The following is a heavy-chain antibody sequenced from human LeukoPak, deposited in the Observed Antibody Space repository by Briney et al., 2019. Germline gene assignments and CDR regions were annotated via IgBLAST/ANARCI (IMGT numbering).Heavy chain of an antibody. V-gene: IGHV4-39*07. CDR1: GGSISSSSYY. Sequence: PSETLSLTCTVSGGSISSSSYYWGWIRQPPGKGLEWIGSIYYSGSTYYNPSLKSRVTISVDTSKNQFSLKLSSVTAADTAVYYCARSVALFDYFDYWGQGTLVTVSS. CDR2: IYYSGST. J-gene: IGHJ4*02. CDR3: ARSVALFDYFDY. D-gene: IGHD2-21*01.